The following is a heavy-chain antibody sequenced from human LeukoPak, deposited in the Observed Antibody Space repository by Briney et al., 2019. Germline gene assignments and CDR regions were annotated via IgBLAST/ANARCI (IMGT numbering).Heavy chain of an antibody. CDR1: GGSTSSYY. J-gene: IGHJ3*02. Sequence: PSETLSLTCTVSGGSTSSYYWSWIRQPAGKGLEWIGRIYTSGSTNYNPSLKSRVTMSVDTSKNQFSLNLSSVTAADTAVYYCAREIVVPAATLDAFDIWGQGTMVTVSS. V-gene: IGHV4-4*07. CDR2: IYTSGST. D-gene: IGHD2-2*01. CDR3: AREIVVPAATLDAFDI.